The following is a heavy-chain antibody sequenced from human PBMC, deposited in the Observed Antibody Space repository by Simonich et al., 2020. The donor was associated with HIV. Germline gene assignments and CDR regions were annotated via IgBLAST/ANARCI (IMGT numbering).Heavy chain of an antibody. Sequence: QVQLQQWGAGLLKPSETLSLTCAVYGGSFGGYYWSWIRQPPGKGLEWIGEINHSGSPKYNPSLKSRFTISVDTSKNQFSLKLSSVTAADTAVYYCARRHPTTVTTPYFDYWGQGTLVTVSS. CDR1: GGSFGGYY. J-gene: IGHJ4*02. V-gene: IGHV4-34*01. D-gene: IGHD4-17*01. CDR2: INHSGSP. CDR3: ARRHPTTVTTPYFDY.